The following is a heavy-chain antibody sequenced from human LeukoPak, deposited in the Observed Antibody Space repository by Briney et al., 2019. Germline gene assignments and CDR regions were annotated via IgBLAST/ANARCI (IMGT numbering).Heavy chain of an antibody. CDR1: GDSVSTNNTA. D-gene: IGHD2-21*02. Sequence: SQTLSLTCAISGDSVSTNNTAWHWIRQSPSRGLEWLGRTYFRSKWYNDYAVTVKSRISINPDTSKNKFSLQLNSVTPEDTAVYYCARDRAGGDLFDYWGQGTLVTVSS. CDR3: ARDRAGGDLFDY. CDR2: TYFRSKWYN. J-gene: IGHJ4*02. V-gene: IGHV6-1*01.